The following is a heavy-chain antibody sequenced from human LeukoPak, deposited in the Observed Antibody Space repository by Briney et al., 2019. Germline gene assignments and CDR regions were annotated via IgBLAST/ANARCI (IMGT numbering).Heavy chain of an antibody. V-gene: IGHV3-13*01. CDR2: IGTAGDT. Sequence: GGSLRLSCAASGFTFSSYDMHWVRQATGKGLEWVSAIGTAGDTYYPGSVKGRFTISRENAKNSLYLQMNSLRAGDTAVYYCARATVDTAMGVFDYWGQGTLVTVSS. CDR1: GFTFSSYD. J-gene: IGHJ4*02. CDR3: ARATVDTAMGVFDY. D-gene: IGHD5-18*01.